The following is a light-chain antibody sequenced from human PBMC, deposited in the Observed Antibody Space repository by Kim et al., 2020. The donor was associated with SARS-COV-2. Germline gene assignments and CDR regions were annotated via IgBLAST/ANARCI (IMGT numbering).Light chain of an antibody. CDR1: QNIDSY. CDR3: QQSYLTPFT. V-gene: IGKV1-39*01. CDR2: AAS. Sequence: DIQMTQSPSSLSASIGDRVTITCRASQNIDSYLNWYQQRPGKAPKLLIYAASSLQSGVPSRFSGSGSGTFFTLIINSLQPEDFATYYCQQSYLTPFTFGPGTKVDIK. J-gene: IGKJ3*01.